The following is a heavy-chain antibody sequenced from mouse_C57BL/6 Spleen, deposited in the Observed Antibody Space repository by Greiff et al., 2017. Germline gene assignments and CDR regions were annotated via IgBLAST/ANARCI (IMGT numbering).Heavy chain of an antibody. D-gene: IGHD1-1*01. CDR3: AREDYYGSSYY. Sequence: VKLQQPGAELVKPGASVKLSCKASGYTFTSYWMHWVKQRPGQGLEWIGMIHPNSGSTNYNEKFKSKATLTVDKSSSTAYMQLSSLTSEDSAVYYCAREDYYGSSYYWGQGTTLTVSS. CDR2: IHPNSGST. V-gene: IGHV1-64*01. J-gene: IGHJ2*01. CDR1: GYTFTSYW.